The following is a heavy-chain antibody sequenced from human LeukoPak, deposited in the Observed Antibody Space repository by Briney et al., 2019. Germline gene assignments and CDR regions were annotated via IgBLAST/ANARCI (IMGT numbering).Heavy chain of an antibody. CDR2: IYVDGRTT. V-gene: IGHV3-74*01. J-gene: IGHJ5*02. CDR3: IRDFRSADL. CDR1: GFTFSNYW. Sequence: RGGSLRLSCVASGFTFSNYWMHRVRQPPGKGLVWVSRIYVDGRTTNYADSVKGRFTISRDNAKNTVYLEMNSLSVEDTATYYCIRDFRSADLWGQETLVTVTS.